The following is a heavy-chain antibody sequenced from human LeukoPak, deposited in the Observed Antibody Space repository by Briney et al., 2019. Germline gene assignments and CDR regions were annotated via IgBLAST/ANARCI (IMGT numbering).Heavy chain of an antibody. CDR3: TTIRPGY. V-gene: IGHV3-74*01. Sequence: GGSLRLSCAASGFTFSNYWIHWVRQVPGKGLVWAARIKDGGTTTDYADSVKGRFTISRDDAKNTLYLQMNSLRAEDTDLYYRTTIRPGYGGEGTLVTVS. CDR2: IKDGGTTT. J-gene: IGHJ4*02. CDR1: GFTFSNYW. D-gene: IGHD5-12*01.